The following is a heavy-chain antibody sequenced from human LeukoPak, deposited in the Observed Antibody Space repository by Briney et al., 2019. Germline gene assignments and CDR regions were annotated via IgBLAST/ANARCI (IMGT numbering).Heavy chain of an antibody. J-gene: IGHJ4*02. V-gene: IGHV3-23*01. CDR1: GFTFSSYA. Sequence: GGSLKLSCEASGFTFSSYAMSWVRQAPGKGPEWVSGISGSGGSTYYADSVTGRFPISRDNSKNTLYLQMNSLRAEDTAVYYCAKRDGGTLRPFDYWGQGILVTVSS. CDR3: AKRDGGTLRPFDY. CDR2: ISGSGGST. D-gene: IGHD5-24*01.